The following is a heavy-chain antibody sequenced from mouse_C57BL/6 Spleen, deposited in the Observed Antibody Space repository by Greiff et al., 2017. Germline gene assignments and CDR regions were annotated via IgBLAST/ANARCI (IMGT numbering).Heavy chain of an antibody. Sequence: EVKLVESGGGLVKPGGSLKLSCAASGFTFSSYAMSWVRQTPEKRLEWVATISDGGSYTYYPDNVKGRFTISRDNAKNNLYLQMSHLKSEDTAMYYCAREEGYGNYVAMDYWGQGTSVTVSS. CDR3: AREEGYGNYVAMDY. V-gene: IGHV5-4*01. D-gene: IGHD2-1*01. CDR1: GFTFSSYA. CDR2: ISDGGSYT. J-gene: IGHJ4*01.